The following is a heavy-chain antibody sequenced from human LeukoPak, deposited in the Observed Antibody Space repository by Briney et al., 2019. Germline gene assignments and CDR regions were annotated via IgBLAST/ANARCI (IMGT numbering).Heavy chain of an antibody. Sequence: GASVKVSCKASGGTFSSYAISWVRQAPGQGLEWMGRIIPIFGTANYAQKFQGRVTITTDESTSTAYMELSSLRSGDTAVYYCARDRGEYSYDQTWDYWGQGTLVTVSS. J-gene: IGHJ4*02. D-gene: IGHD5-18*01. CDR3: ARDRGEYSYDQTWDY. CDR1: GGTFSSYA. CDR2: IIPIFGTA. V-gene: IGHV1-69*05.